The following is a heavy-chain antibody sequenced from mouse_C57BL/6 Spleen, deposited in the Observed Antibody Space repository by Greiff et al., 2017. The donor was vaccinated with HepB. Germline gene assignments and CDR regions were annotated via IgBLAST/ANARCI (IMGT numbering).Heavy chain of an antibody. CDR3: ARSPNWDDAMDY. V-gene: IGHV7-3*01. CDR1: GFTFTDYY. J-gene: IGHJ4*01. Sequence: EVQVVESGGGLVQPGGSLSLSCAASGFTFTDYYMSWVRQPPGKALEWLGFIRNKANGYTTEYSASVKGRCTSSRDNSQSNLYLQMNALRAEDSATYYCARSPNWDDAMDYWGQGTSVTVSS. D-gene: IGHD4-1*01. CDR2: IRNKANGYTT.